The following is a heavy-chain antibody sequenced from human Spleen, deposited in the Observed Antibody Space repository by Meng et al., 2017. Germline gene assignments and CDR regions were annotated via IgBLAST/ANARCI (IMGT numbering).Heavy chain of an antibody. CDR2: ISGSGGST. CDR1: GFTFSSYA. V-gene: IGHV3-23*01. CDR3: ARSGVYSSGWSADY. J-gene: IGHJ4*02. D-gene: IGHD6-19*01. Sequence: GESLRLSCAASGFTFSSYAMSWVRQAPGKGLEWVSAISGSGGSTYYADSVKGRFTISRDNSKNTLYLQMNSLRAEDTAVYYCARSGVYSSGWSADYWGQGTLVTVSS.